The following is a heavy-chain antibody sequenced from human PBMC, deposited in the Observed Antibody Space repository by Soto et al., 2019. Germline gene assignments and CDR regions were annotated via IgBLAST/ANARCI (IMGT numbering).Heavy chain of an antibody. J-gene: IGHJ4*02. D-gene: IGHD6-19*01. Sequence: SETLSLTCTVSGGSISSYYWSWIRQPPGKGLEWIGYIYYSGSTNYNPSLKSRVTISVDTSKNQFSLKLSSVTAADTAVYYCARAYSSGWSYYFDYWGQGTLVTVSS. CDR2: IYYSGST. CDR3: ARAYSSGWSYYFDY. V-gene: IGHV4-59*08. CDR1: GGSISSYY.